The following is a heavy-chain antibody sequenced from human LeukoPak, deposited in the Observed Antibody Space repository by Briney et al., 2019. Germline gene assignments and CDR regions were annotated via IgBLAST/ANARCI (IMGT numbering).Heavy chain of an antibody. V-gene: IGHV1-8*03. CDR2: MNPNSGNT. J-gene: IGHJ6*03. D-gene: IGHD3-3*01. CDR1: GYTFTSYD. Sequence: ASVKVSCKASGYTFTSYDINWVRQATGQGLEWMGWMNPNSGNTGYAQKFQGRVTITRNTSISTAYMELSSLRSEDTAVYYCARGSMYYDFWSGYSNYYYMDVWGKGTTVTVSS. CDR3: ARGSMYYDFWSGYSNYYYMDV.